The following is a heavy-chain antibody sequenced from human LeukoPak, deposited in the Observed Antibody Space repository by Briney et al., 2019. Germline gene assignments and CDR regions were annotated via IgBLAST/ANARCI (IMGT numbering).Heavy chain of an antibody. CDR3: AKVRGTYSSGYYFDS. V-gene: IGHV3-9*01. CDR2: ISWNSGYI. Sequence: GGSLRLSCAASGFTFDAYAMHWVRQAPGKGLEWLSIISWNSGYIDYADSVKGRFTISRDNAKNSLLLQMDSLRTEDTAFYYCAKVRGTYSSGYYFDSWGQGTLVTVSS. J-gene: IGHJ4*02. CDR1: GFTFDAYA. D-gene: IGHD6-19*01.